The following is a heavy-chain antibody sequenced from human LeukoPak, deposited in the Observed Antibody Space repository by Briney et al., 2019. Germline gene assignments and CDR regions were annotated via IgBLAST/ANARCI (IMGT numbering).Heavy chain of an antibody. V-gene: IGHV5-51*01. J-gene: IGHJ4*02. CDR2: IYPGDSDT. CDR1: GYSFTSYW. Sequence: GESLKISCKGSGYSFTSYWIVWVRQMPGKGLEWMGIIYPGDSDTRYSPSFQGQVTISADKSPSTAYLQWSSLKASDTAMYYCARRRFGELLSNPFDYWGQGTLVTVSS. CDR3: ARRRFGELLSNPFDY. D-gene: IGHD3-10*01.